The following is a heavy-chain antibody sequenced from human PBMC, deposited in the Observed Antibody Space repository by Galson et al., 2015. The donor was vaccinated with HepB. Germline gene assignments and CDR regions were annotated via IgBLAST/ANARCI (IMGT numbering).Heavy chain of an antibody. V-gene: IGHV1-3*01. Sequence: SVKVSCKASGYTFTSYAMHWVRQAPGQRLEWMGWINGGNGKTKYAQEFQGRVTITRDTSTSTAYMELSSLRSEGTAVYYCARYAHDILTGYYYFDYWGQGTLVTVSS. CDR2: INGGNGKT. J-gene: IGHJ4*02. D-gene: IGHD3-9*01. CDR3: ARYAHDILTGYYYFDY. CDR1: GYTFTSYA.